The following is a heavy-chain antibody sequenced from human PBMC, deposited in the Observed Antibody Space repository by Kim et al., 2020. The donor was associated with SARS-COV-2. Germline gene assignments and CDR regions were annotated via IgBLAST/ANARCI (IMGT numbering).Heavy chain of an antibody. J-gene: IGHJ3*02. CDR3: ARAHKKTIFGVVGAFDI. CDR2: IYYSGST. CDR1: GGSISSYY. Sequence: SETLSLTCTVSGGSISSYYWSWIRQPPGKGLEWIGYIYYSGSTNYNPSLKSRGTISVDTSKNQFSLKLSSVTAADTAVYYCARAHKKTIFGVVGAFDIWGQGTMVTVSS. D-gene: IGHD3-3*01. V-gene: IGHV4-59*13.